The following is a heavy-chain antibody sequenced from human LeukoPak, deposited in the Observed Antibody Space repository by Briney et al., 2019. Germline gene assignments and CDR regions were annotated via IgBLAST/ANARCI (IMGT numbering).Heavy chain of an antibody. J-gene: IGHJ4*02. Sequence: ASVKVSCKASGGTFSSYAISWVRQAPGQGFEWMGGIIPIFGTANYAQKFQGRVTITTDESTSTAYMELSSLRSEDTAVYYCAASRDGYSFFDYWGQGTLVTVSS. V-gene: IGHV1-69*05. D-gene: IGHD5-24*01. CDR1: GGTFSSYA. CDR3: AASRDGYSFFDY. CDR2: IIPIFGTA.